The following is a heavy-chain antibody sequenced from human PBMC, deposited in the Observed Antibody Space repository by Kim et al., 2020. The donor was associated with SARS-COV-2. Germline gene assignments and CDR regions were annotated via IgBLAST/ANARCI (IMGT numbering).Heavy chain of an antibody. CDR3: ARDATDYGDYWSGYYYGM. CDR1: GFIVSSNY. CDR2: IYSGSST. D-gene: IGHD4-17*01. J-gene: IGHJ6*01. V-gene: IGHV3-66*01. Sequence: GGSLRLSCAASGFIVSSNYMSWVRQAPGKGLEWVSVIYSGSSTYYADSVKGRFTISRDNSKNMLYLQMNSLRAEDTAVYYCARDATDYGDYWSGYYYGM.